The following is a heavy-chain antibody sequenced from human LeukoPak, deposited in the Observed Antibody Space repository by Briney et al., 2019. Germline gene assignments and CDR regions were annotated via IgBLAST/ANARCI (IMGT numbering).Heavy chain of an antibody. J-gene: IGHJ4*02. CDR1: GGSINSHY. CDR2: ISYSGST. D-gene: IGHD3-16*01. Sequence: SETLSLTCTVSGGSINSHYWSWIRQPPGKGLEWIGYISYSGSTDYNPSIKSRVAFSVDTSKNQVSLKLSSVTAADTAVYYCARHVVWGSVAGDFDYWGQGTLVTVSS. CDR3: ARHVVWGSVAGDFDY. V-gene: IGHV4-59*08.